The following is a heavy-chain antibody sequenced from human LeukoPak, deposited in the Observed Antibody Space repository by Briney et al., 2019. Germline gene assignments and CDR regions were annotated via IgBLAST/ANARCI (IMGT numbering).Heavy chain of an antibody. Sequence: ASVKVSCKASGYTFTSYDINWVRQATGQGLEWMGWMNPNSGNTGYAQKFQGRVTMTRNTSISTAYMVLSSLRTEDTAVYYCARGPDYDTGDYYYYYYMDVWGKGTTVTVSS. J-gene: IGHJ6*03. CDR1: GYTFTSYD. D-gene: IGHD4-17*01. V-gene: IGHV1-8*01. CDR2: MNPNSGNT. CDR3: ARGPDYDTGDYYYYYYMDV.